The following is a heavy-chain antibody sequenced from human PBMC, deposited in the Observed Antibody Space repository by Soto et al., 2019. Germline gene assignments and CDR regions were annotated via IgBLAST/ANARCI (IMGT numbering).Heavy chain of an antibody. V-gene: IGHV1-18*01. Sequence: QVQLVQSGGEVKRPGASVKVSCKTSGYTFSNYGITWVRQAPGQPLEWLGWISLYSDGTNYAQKFQCRVSMTTDTSTTTAYRDLRSLRSDDTAVYYWTRVVTGAEACLCPWAQGTLVNVAS. J-gene: IGHJ5*02. D-gene: IGHD2-2*01. CDR1: GYTFSNYG. CDR2: ISLYSDGT. CDR3: TRVVTGAEACLCP.